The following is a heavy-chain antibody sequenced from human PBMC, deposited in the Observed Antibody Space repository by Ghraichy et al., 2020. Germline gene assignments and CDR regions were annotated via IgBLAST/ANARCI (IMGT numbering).Heavy chain of an antibody. CDR3: ARGNGYYYDSSGYPLWY. V-gene: IGHV1-18*01. J-gene: IGHJ4*02. Sequence: ASVKVSCKASGYTFTGYGISWVRQAPGQGLEWMGWISAYNGNTNYAQKLQGRVTMTTDTSTSTAYMELRSLRSDDTAVYYCARGNGYYYDSSGYPLWYWGQGTLVTVSS. D-gene: IGHD3-22*01. CDR2: ISAYNGNT. CDR1: GYTFTGYG.